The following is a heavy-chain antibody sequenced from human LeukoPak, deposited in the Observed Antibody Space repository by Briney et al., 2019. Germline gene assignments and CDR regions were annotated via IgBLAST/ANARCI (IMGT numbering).Heavy chain of an antibody. D-gene: IGHD2-2*01. CDR1: GFTFRDYA. V-gene: IGHV3-23*01. J-gene: IGHJ1*01. Sequence: SGGSLRLSCVASGFTFRDYAMSWVRQSPGKGLEWVAIVPTTGGPHYVDSVRGRLTVSRDDSKNTLDLQMNNLRAEDTAVYYCATYSSSNGREFQYWGQGTLVTVSS. CDR3: ATYSSSNGREFQY. CDR2: VPTTGGP.